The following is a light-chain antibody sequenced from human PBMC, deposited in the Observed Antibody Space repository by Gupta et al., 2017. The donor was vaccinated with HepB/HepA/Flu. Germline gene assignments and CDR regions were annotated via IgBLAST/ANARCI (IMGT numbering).Light chain of an antibody. CDR3: CSYAGKYV. Sequence: QSALPQPRSVSGSPGPSVTISCTGTSSDVDNYNFVSWYQQHPGTALQLIIYDGNRRPAGVPDRFSGSKSGNTASLTISGLQADDEADYYCCSYAGKYVFGSGTKVTVL. CDR2: DGN. J-gene: IGLJ1*01. V-gene: IGLV2-11*01. CDR1: SSDVDNYNF.